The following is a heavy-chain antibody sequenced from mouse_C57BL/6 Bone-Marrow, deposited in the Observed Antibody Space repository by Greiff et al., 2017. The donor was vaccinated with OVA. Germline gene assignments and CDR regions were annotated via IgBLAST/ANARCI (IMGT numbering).Heavy chain of an antibody. D-gene: IGHD1-1*01. CDR3: ACGGATVVATDAY. J-gene: IGHJ3*01. V-gene: IGHV5-4*03. CDR2: ISDGGSYT. Sequence: EVMLVESGGGLVKPGGSLKLSCAASGFTFSSYAMSWVRQTPEKRLEWVATISDGGSYTYYPDNVKGRFTISRANAKNKLYLQMSHLKSEDTAMNYCACGGATVVATDAYWGQGTLVTVSA. CDR1: GFTFSSYA.